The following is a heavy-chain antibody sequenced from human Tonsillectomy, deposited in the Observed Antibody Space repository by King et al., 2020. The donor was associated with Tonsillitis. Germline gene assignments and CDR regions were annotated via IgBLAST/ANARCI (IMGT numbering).Heavy chain of an antibody. CDR1: GYSFTSYW. V-gene: IGHV5-51*01. Sequence: QLVQSGAEVKKPGESLKISCKGSGYSFTSYWIAWVRQMPGKGLEWMGIIYPGDSDTRYGPSFQGQVTISVDKSISTAYLQWSNLNASDTAIYYCARRRVGRSYYHGMDVWGQGTTVTVSS. CDR3: ARRRVGRSYYHGMDV. J-gene: IGHJ6*02. CDR2: IYPGDSDT. D-gene: IGHD1-26*01.